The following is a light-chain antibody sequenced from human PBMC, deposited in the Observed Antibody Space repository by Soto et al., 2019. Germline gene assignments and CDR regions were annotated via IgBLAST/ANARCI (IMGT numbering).Light chain of an antibody. V-gene: IGKV3-15*01. CDR2: DAS. J-gene: IGKJ5*01. Sequence: DIVLTQSPATLSVSPGERATISCRASQSVSSNFAWCQHKPGQAPRLLFYDASTRATGIPARFSGSGSGTEFTLTISSLQSEEFAVYDCQHYHGWPIPFCQLTRLEIK. CDR3: QHYHGWPIP. CDR1: QSVSSN.